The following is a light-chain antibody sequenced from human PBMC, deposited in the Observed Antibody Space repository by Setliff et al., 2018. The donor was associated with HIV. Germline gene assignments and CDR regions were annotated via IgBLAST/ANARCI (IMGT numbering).Light chain of an antibody. J-gene: IGLJ3*02. Sequence: QSVLTQPASVSGSPGQSITISCIGTSSDVGGYDFVSWYQQRPGKAPKLMIYDVSQRPSGVSDRFSGSKSGITASLTISGLQPEDESDYYCSSYTASSTLVFGGGTK. CDR3: SSYTASSTLV. V-gene: IGLV2-14*03. CDR2: DVS. CDR1: SSDVGGYDF.